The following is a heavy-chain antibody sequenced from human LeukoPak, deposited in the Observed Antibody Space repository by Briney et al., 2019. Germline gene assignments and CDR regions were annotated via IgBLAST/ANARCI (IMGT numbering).Heavy chain of an antibody. CDR2: ISSSSSYI. Sequence: GGSLRLSCAASGFTFSSYAMSWVRQAPGKGLEWVSAISSSSSYIYYADSVKGRFTISRDNAKNSLYLQMNSLRAEDTAVYYCARELYDSSGYSQGYWGQGTLVTVSS. CDR1: GFTFSSYA. J-gene: IGHJ4*02. V-gene: IGHV3-21*01. D-gene: IGHD3-22*01. CDR3: ARELYDSSGYSQGY.